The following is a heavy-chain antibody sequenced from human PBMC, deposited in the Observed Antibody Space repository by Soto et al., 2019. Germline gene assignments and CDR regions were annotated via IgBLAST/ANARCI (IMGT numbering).Heavy chain of an antibody. Sequence: PLTLSLNCAVSGDTVISTHWLSWVRQPPVKGPEWIREINLRGSANYNPSFKSRVTISVDISKSQFSLRLTSVTAADTAVYYCAWYNAASGTYYFDFWGQGALVTVSS. CDR1: GDTVISTHW. J-gene: IGHJ4*02. CDR2: INLRGSA. V-gene: IGHV4-4*03. CDR3: AWYNAASGTYYFDF. D-gene: IGHD6-13*01.